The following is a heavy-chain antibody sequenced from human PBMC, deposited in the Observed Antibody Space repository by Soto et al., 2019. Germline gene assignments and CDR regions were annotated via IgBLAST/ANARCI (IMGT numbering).Heavy chain of an antibody. CDR3: ARGHRVETPPGGKFYFYTYGMDA. Sequence: PSETLSLTCADCGGSFSDYHWTWIRQSPGKGLEGIGEIGHSGITKYNPSLKSRVSLGVDTSKNQFSLKLSSMTAADTAVYYCARGHRVETPPGGKFYFYTYGMDARGQGTTVTVSS. V-gene: IGHV4-34*01. J-gene: IGHJ6*02. CDR1: GGSFSDYH. D-gene: IGHD2-21*02. CDR2: IGHSGIT.